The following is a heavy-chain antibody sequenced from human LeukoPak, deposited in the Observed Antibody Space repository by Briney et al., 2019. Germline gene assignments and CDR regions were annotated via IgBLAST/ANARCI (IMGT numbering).Heavy chain of an antibody. D-gene: IGHD6-19*01. CDR2: ISPNSGGT. J-gene: IGHJ4*02. CDR1: GYTFTGYY. CDR3: ARVKPPYSSGWLSY. V-gene: IGHV1-2*02. Sequence: ASVKVSCKASGYTFTGYYMHWVRQAPGQGLEWMGWISPNSGGTDYAQKFQGKVTMTRDTSISTAYMELSRLRSDDTAVYYCARVKPPYSSGWLSYWGQGTLVTVSS.